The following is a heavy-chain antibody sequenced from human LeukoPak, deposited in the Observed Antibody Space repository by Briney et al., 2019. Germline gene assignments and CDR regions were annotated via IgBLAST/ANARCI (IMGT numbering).Heavy chain of an antibody. CDR2: ISTSGNYT. Sequence: GGSLRLSCAASGFTFSDYSMNWVRQAPGKGLEWVSYISTSGNYTYYADSVKGRFTISRDDAKNSLYLQMNSLRAEDTAVYYCSRGSYNSGGTSDYWGQGNLVTVSS. CDR1: GFTFSDYS. J-gene: IGHJ4*02. CDR3: SRGSYNSGGTSDY. D-gene: IGHD2-15*01. V-gene: IGHV3-21*01.